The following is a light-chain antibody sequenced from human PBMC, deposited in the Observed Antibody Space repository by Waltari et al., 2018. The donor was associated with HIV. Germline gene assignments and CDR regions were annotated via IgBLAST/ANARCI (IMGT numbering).Light chain of an antibody. CDR3: QSYDSSLSGLL. CDR1: SSHIGAGFD. CDR2: GNT. Sequence: QSVLPQPPSVSVAPGQRVTIPCTGSSSHIGAGFDVHWYQQLPGTAPKLLPYGNTNRPAGVPERFSGAKSGTSASLAITGLQAEDEADYYCQSYDSSLSGLLFGGGTKLTVL. V-gene: IGLV1-40*01. J-gene: IGLJ2*01.